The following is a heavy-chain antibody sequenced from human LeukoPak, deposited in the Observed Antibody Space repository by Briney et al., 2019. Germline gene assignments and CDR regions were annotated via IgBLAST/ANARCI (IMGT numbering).Heavy chain of an antibody. CDR1: GFTFSSHA. J-gene: IGHJ4*02. CDR2: ISGSGGST. D-gene: IGHD4-17*01. CDR3: AKVGVEIWGDYEGVY. Sequence: GGSLRLSCAASGFTFSSHAMSWVRQAPGKGLEWVSAISGSGGSTYYADSVKGRFTISRDNSKNTLYLQMNSLRAEDTAVYYCAKVGVEIWGDYEGVYWGQGTLVTVSS. V-gene: IGHV3-23*01.